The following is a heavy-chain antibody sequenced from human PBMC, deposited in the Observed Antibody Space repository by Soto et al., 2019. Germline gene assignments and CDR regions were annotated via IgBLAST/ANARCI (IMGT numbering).Heavy chain of an antibody. CDR1: GFTFSSYW. CDR3: ARDLGLGNHDAFDI. Sequence: PGGSLRLSCAASGFTFSSYWMHWVRQAPGKGLVWVSRTNSDGSSTSYADSVKGRFTISRDNAKNTLYLQMNSLRAEDTAVYYCARDLGLGNHDAFDIWGQGTMVTVSS. D-gene: IGHD1-26*01. J-gene: IGHJ3*02. V-gene: IGHV3-74*01. CDR2: TNSDGSST.